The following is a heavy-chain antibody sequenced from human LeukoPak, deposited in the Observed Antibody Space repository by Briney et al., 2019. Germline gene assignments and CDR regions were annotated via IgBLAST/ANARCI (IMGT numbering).Heavy chain of an antibody. CDR3: ARARRITIFGVVTHPYYMDV. CDR1: GGSISSYY. J-gene: IGHJ6*03. Sequence: SETLSLTCTVSGGSISSYYWSWIRQPPGKGLEWIGYIYYSGSTNYNPSLKSRVTISVDTSKNQFSLKLSSVTAADTAVYYCARARRITIFGVVTHPYYMDVWGKGTTVTVSS. D-gene: IGHD3-3*01. V-gene: IGHV4-59*01. CDR2: IYYSGST.